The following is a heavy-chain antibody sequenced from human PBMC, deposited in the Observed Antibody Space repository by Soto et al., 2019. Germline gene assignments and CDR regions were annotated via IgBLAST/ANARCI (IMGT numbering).Heavy chain of an antibody. V-gene: IGHV4-39*01. Sequence: QLQLQESGPGLVKPSETLSLTCTVSGGSISSSSYYWGWIRQPPGKGLEWIGSIYYSGSTYYNPSLKSRVTISVDTSKNQFSLKLSSVTAADTAVYYCARHQRKVVPAAGIDYWGQGTLVTVSS. J-gene: IGHJ4*02. CDR2: IYYSGST. CDR1: GGSISSSSYY. D-gene: IGHD2-2*01. CDR3: ARHQRKVVPAAGIDY.